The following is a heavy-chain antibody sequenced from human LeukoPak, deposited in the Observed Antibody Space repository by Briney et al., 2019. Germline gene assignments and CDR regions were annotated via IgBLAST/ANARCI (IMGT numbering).Heavy chain of an antibody. Sequence: TSSETLSLTCTVSGCSISSYYWSWIRQPPGKGLEWIGYIYYSGSTNYNPSLKSRVTISVDTSKNQFSLKLSSVTAADTAVYYCAIGLRGPDYWGQGTLVTVSS. J-gene: IGHJ4*02. V-gene: IGHV4-59*01. CDR1: GCSISSYY. CDR3: AIGLRGPDY. D-gene: IGHD4-17*01. CDR2: IYYSGST.